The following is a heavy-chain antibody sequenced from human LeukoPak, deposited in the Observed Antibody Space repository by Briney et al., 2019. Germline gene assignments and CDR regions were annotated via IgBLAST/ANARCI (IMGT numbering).Heavy chain of an antibody. CDR1: GGSISSYY. V-gene: IGHV4-59*01. Sequence: NSSETLSLTCTVSGGSISSYYWSWIRQPPGGGVEWIGYIYYSGSNNYNPTLKSRVTISVDTSKNQFSLKLSSVTAADTAVYYCARNLYGSGSLSWGQGTLVTVSS. CDR3: ARNLYGSGSLS. CDR2: IYYSGSN. D-gene: IGHD3-10*01. J-gene: IGHJ4*02.